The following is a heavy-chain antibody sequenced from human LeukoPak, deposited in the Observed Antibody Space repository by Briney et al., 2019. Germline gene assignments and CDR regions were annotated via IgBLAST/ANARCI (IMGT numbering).Heavy chain of an antibody. CDR1: GFTFSSYG. Sequence: PGGSLRLSCAASGFTFSSYGMHWVRQAPGKGLEWVAVISYDGSNKYYADSVKGRFTISRDNSKNTLYLQMNSLRAEDTAVYYCAKDRGVAGLDYWGQGTLVTVSS. D-gene: IGHD6-19*01. CDR3: AKDRGVAGLDY. J-gene: IGHJ4*02. V-gene: IGHV3-30*18. CDR2: ISYDGSNK.